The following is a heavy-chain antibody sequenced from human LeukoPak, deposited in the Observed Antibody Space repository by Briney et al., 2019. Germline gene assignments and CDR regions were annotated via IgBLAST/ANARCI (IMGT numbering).Heavy chain of an antibody. CDR1: GFTFSSYA. D-gene: IGHD3-9*01. CDR2: IKSKADGETT. J-gene: IGHJ4*02. Sequence: GGSLRLSCAASGFTFSSYAMSWVRQAPGKGPEWVGRIKSKADGETTDYAAPVKGRFTISRDDSKSMVSLEMNSLKTEDTAVYYCTCLEDFYDLSPGYYAGWGQGTLVTVSS. CDR3: TCLEDFYDLSPGYYAG. V-gene: IGHV3-15*01.